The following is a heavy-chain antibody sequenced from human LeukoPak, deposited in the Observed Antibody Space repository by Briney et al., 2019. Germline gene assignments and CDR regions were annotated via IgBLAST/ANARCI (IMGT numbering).Heavy chain of an antibody. CDR2: IYTSGST. V-gene: IGHV4-4*07. CDR3: AGTRWGTYYDFWSGYYLVY. CDR1: GGSISSYY. J-gene: IGHJ4*02. Sequence: SETLSLTCTVSGGSISSYYWSWIRQPAGKGLEWIGRIYTSGSTNYSPSLKSRVTMSVDTSKNQFSLKLSSVTAADTAVYYCAGTRWGTYYDFWSGYYLVYWGQGTLVTVSS. D-gene: IGHD3-3*01.